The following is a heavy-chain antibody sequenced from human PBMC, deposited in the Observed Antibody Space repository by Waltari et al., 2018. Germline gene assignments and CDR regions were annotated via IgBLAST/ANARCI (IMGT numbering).Heavy chain of an antibody. CDR1: GDSIRSNY. V-gene: IGHV4-4*07. CDR3: ARDRAIGGTPGPRLGY. CDR2: ISGSGGST. Sequence: QLQLQESGPGLVKPSETLSLTCAVSGDSIRSNYWSWIRQPPGKGLEWIGRISGSGGSTDYNPALTIRVTISTDASKIPFSLKLSSMTAADTAVYYCARDRAIGGTPGPRLGYWGQGVLVTVSS. J-gene: IGHJ4*02. D-gene: IGHD1-1*01.